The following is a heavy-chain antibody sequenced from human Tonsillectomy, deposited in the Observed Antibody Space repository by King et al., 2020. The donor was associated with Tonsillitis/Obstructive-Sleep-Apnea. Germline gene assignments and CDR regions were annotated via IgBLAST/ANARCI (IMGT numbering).Heavy chain of an antibody. J-gene: IGHJ5*02. CDR2: INPNSAGT. CDR1: GYTFTGYY. D-gene: IGHD6-6*01. V-gene: IGHV1-2*04. CDR3: ARGALAARPGRNWFDP. Sequence: VQLVESGAEVKKPGASVKVSCKASGYTFTGYYMHWVRQAPGQGLDWVGWINPNSAGTNYAQKFQGWVTMTRDTSISTAYMELSRLRSDDTAVYYCARGALAARPGRNWFDPWGQGTLVTVSS.